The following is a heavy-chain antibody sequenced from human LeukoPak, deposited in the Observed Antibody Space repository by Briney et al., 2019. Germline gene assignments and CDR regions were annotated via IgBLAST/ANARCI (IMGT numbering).Heavy chain of an antibody. CDR1: GFTFSSYG. V-gene: IGHV3-30*02. Sequence: QPGGSLRLSCAASGFTFSSYGMHWVRQAPGKGLEWVAFIRYDGSNKYYADSVKGRFTISRDNSKNTLYLQMNSLRAEDTAVYYCARDPDYLSNWFDPWGQGTLVTVSS. CDR2: IRYDGSNK. D-gene: IGHD3-16*01. J-gene: IGHJ5*02. CDR3: ARDPDYLSNWFDP.